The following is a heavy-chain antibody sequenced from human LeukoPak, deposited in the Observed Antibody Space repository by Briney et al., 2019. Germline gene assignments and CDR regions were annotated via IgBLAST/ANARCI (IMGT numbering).Heavy chain of an antibody. CDR3: ARAMGYYGSGSYYNGGDY. CDR1: GYTFTSYY. J-gene: IGHJ4*02. CDR2: INPSGGST. Sequence: GASVKVSCEASGYTFTSYYMHWVRQAPGQGLEWMGIINPSGGSTSYAQKFQGRVTMTRDTSTSTVYMELSSLRSEDTAVYYCARAMGYYGSGSYYNGGDYWGQGTLVTVSS. D-gene: IGHD3-10*01. V-gene: IGHV1-46*01.